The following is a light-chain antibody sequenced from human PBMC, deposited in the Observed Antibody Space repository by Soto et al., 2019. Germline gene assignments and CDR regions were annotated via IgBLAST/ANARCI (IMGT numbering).Light chain of an antibody. CDR1: SSDVGAYTY. J-gene: IGLJ2*01. CDR3: SSYTTSSTLV. V-gene: IGLV2-14*01. Sequence: QSALTQPASVSGSPGQSITLSCTGTSSDVGAYTYVSWYQQHPGKAPKLMIFEVSDRPSGVSNRFSGSKSGNTASLTISGLQAEDEADYYCSSYTTSSTLVFGGGTKVTVL. CDR2: EVS.